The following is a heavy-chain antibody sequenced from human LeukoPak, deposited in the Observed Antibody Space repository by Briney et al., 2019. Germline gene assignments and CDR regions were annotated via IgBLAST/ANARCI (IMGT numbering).Heavy chain of an antibody. CDR2: IYYSGNT. Sequence: SETLSLTCTVSGGSISSSSYYWGWIRQPPGKGLEWIGSIYYSGNTYYNASLKSQVSISIDTSKDQFSLRLTSVTAADTAVYYCARQTGSGLFILPGGQGTLVTVSS. CDR3: ARQTGSGLFILP. CDR1: GGSISSSSYY. J-gene: IGHJ4*02. D-gene: IGHD3/OR15-3a*01. V-gene: IGHV4-39*01.